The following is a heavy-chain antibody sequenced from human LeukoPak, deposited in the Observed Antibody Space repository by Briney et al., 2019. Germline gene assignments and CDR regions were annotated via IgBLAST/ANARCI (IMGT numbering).Heavy chain of an antibody. CDR3: TGGYCTGTSCPDY. Sequence: GGSLRLSCAASGFTFSKAWMSWVRQAPGKGLEWVGRIKSKTDGGTTDYAAPVKGRFTISRDDSKSMLYLQMNSLKTEGTAVYYCTGGYCTGTSCPDYWGQGTLVTVSS. V-gene: IGHV3-15*01. D-gene: IGHD2-2*01. J-gene: IGHJ4*02. CDR2: IKSKTDGGTT. CDR1: GFTFSKAW.